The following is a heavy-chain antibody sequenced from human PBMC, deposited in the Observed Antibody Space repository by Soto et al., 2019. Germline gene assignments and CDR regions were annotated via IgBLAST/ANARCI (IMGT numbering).Heavy chain of an antibody. V-gene: IGHV1-69*01. CDR3: GNEFGDNAARPFDY. J-gene: IGHJ4*02. D-gene: IGHD2-21*01. CDR2: IIPLFGTA. CDR1: GVTFSSET. Sequence: QVQLVQSGAEVKKPGSSVNVSCKASGVTFSSETISWVRQAPGQGLEWVGGIIPLFGTANYEQKFQGRVTITADESESTLYIELSSLRSDDTAVYYCGNEFGDNAARPFDYWGQGTLVPVAS.